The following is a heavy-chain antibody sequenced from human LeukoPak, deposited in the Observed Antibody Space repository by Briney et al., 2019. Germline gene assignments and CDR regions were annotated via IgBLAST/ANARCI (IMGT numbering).Heavy chain of an antibody. CDR1: GYAFTSYD. CDR3: AILTYYDFWSGYS. CDR2: MNPNSGNT. V-gene: IGHV1-8*01. J-gene: IGHJ5*02. D-gene: IGHD3-3*01. Sequence: ASVKVSCKASGYAFTSYDINWVRQATGQGLEWMGWMNPNSGNTGYAQKFQGRVSMTRNTSISTAYMELSSLRSEDTAVYYCAILTYYDFWSGYSWGQGTLVTVSS.